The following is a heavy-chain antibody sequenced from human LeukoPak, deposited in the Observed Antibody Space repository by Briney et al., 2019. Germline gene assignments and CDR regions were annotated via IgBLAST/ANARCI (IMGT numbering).Heavy chain of an antibody. CDR2: INFNSGSP. D-gene: IGHD2-21*01. CDR1: GYTFTGYY. Sequence: GSVKVSCKASGYTFTGYYVHWVRQAPGQGLEWMGWINFNSGSPNFAQKFQGRVTMTRDTSISTAYMELSRLTSEDTAVYYCARDIVNSSGFFDYWGQGTLVTVSS. V-gene: IGHV1-2*02. J-gene: IGHJ4*02. CDR3: ARDIVNSSGFFDY.